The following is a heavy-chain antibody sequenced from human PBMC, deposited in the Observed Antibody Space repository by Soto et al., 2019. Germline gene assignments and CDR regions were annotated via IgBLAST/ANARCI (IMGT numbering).Heavy chain of an antibody. Sequence: GGSLRLSCAASGFTFSDHYMDWVRQAPGKGLEWVGRIRNKANSYTTKYAASVKGTFTISRDDSKNSLYLQMNSLKTEDTAVYYCARGGTMVQFDYWGQGTLVTVSS. CDR1: GFTFSDHY. J-gene: IGHJ4*02. CDR2: IRNKANSYTT. V-gene: IGHV3-72*01. D-gene: IGHD3-10*01. CDR3: ARGGTMVQFDY.